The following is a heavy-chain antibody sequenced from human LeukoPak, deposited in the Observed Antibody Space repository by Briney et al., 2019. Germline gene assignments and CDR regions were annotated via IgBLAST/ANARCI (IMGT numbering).Heavy chain of an antibody. D-gene: IGHD6-13*01. Sequence: PGGSLRLSCAASGFTFSSYAMSWVRQAPGKGLGWVSAISGSGGSTYYADSVKGRFTISRDNSKNTLYLQMSSLRAEDTAVYYCAKDKAIAAAGYFDYWGQGTLVTVSS. V-gene: IGHV3-23*01. CDR1: GFTFSSYA. CDR3: AKDKAIAAAGYFDY. J-gene: IGHJ4*02. CDR2: ISGSGGST.